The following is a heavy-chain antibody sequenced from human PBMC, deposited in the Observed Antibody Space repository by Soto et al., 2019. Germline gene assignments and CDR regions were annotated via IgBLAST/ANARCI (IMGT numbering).Heavy chain of an antibody. CDR3: AREEPSGEIASDY. D-gene: IGHD3-10*01. CDR2: ISYDGSNK. V-gene: IGHV3-30-3*01. Sequence: QVQLVESGGGVVQPGRSMRLSCAASGFTFSSYAMHWVRQAPGKGLEWVAVISYDGSNKYYADSVKGRFTISRDTSKNTLALQMNSLRAEHTSVYYCAREEPSGEIASDYLGQGALITVSS. J-gene: IGHJ4*02. CDR1: GFTFSSYA.